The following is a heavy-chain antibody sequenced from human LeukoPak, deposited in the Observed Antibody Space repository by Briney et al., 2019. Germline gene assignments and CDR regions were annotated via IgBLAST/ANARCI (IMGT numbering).Heavy chain of an antibody. Sequence: GGSLRLSCAASGFTFSDYYMSWIRQAPGKGLEWVSYISSSGSTIYYADSVKGRFTISRDNAKNSLYLQMNSLRAEDTAVYYCARDPQLYSSSWMYYGMDVWGQGTTVTVSS. CDR3: ARDPQLYSSSWMYYGMDV. CDR2: ISSSGSTI. J-gene: IGHJ6*02. V-gene: IGHV3-11*01. CDR1: GFTFSDYY. D-gene: IGHD6-13*01.